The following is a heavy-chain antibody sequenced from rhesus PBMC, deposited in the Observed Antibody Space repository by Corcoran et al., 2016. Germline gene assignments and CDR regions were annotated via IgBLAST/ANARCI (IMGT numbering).Heavy chain of an antibody. CDR2: IYWDDDK. CDR3: ARGQYTNWYYFDY. D-gene: IGHD6-13*01. V-gene: IGHV2-174*01. J-gene: IGHJ4*01. Sequence: QVTLKESGPALVKPTQTLTLTCTFSGFSLPTSGMGVGWIRQPPGKALEWLAIIYWDDDKAYGTALKRRRTGSKETAKNQVVLTMTNRDPVDTATYYCARGQYTNWYYFDYWGQGVLVTVSS. CDR1: GFSLPTSGMG.